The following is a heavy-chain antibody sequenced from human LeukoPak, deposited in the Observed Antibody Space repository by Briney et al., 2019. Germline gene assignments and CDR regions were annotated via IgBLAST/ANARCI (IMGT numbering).Heavy chain of an antibody. V-gene: IGHV3-21*01. CDR1: GFTFSSYS. D-gene: IGHD2-2*01. Sequence: GGSLRLSCAASGFTFSSYSMNWVRQAPGKGLEWVSSISSSSYIYYADSVKGRFTISRDNAKNSLYLQMNSLRAEDTAVYYCARRSCSSTSCKTLDYWGQGTLVTVSS. CDR3: ARRSCSSTSCKTLDY. J-gene: IGHJ4*02. CDR2: ISSSSYI.